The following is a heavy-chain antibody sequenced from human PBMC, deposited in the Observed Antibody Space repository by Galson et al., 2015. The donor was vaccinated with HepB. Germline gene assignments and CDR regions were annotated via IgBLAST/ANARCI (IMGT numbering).Heavy chain of an antibody. D-gene: IGHD1-1*01. CDR2: ISYDGTSK. CDR1: GFTFSSYG. CDR3: ARGADWNSFDY. Sequence: SLRLSCAASGFTFSSYGMHWVRQAPGKGLEWVAVISYDGTSKYYADSEKGRFTISRDNSKNTLHLQMNSLRAEDTALYYCARGADWNSFDYWGQGTLVTVSS. V-gene: IGHV3-30*12. J-gene: IGHJ4*02.